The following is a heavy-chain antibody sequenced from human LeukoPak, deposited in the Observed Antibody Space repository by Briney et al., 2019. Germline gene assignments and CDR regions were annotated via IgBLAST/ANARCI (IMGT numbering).Heavy chain of an antibody. CDR2: INHSGST. CDR1: GGSFSGYY. D-gene: IGHD1-26*01. J-gene: IGHJ4*02. CDR3: ARMYSGTYGGIDY. Sequence: PSETLSLTCAVYGGSFSGYYWSWIRQPPGKGLEWIGEINHSGSTNYNPSLKSRVTISVDTSKNQFSLKLSSVTAADTGVYYCARMYSGTYGGIDYWGQGTLVTVSS. V-gene: IGHV4-34*01.